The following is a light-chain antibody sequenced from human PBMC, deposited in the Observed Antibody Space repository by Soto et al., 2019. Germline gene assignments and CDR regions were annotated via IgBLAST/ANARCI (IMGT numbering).Light chain of an antibody. V-gene: IGLV2-14*01. CDR1: SSDVGGYNY. Sequence: QSALTQPASVSGSPGQSITISCTGTSSDVGGYNYVSWYQQHPGKAPKLMIYDVSHRPSGVSNRFSGSKSGNTASLTISGHQAEDEADYYCSSYTSSSTYVFGTGTKLTVL. J-gene: IGLJ1*01. CDR3: SSYTSSSTYV. CDR2: DVS.